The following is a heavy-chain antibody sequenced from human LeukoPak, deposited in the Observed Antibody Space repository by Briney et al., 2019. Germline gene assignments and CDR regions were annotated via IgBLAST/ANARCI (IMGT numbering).Heavy chain of an antibody. J-gene: IGHJ4*02. D-gene: IGHD6-13*01. CDR3: AKDVGIAAAGTCGY. CDR2: ISGSGGST. Sequence: GGSLRLSCAASGFTVSSNYMSWVRQAPGKGLEWVSAISGSGGSTYYADSVKGRFTISRDNSKNTLYLQMNSLRAEDTAVYYCAKDVGIAAAGTCGYWGQGTLVTVSS. CDR1: GFTVSSNY. V-gene: IGHV3-23*01.